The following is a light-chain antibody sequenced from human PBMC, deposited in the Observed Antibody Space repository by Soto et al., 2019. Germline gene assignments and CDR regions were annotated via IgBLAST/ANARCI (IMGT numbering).Light chain of an antibody. Sequence: ERVMTQSPATLSVSPGERATLSCRGGQSVSSNLAWYQQKPGQAPRLLIYGASTRATGIPARFSGSGSGTEFTLTISSLQPDDFATYYCQQYNSYSFGQGTKVDIK. J-gene: IGKJ1*01. CDR1: QSVSSN. V-gene: IGKV3-15*01. CDR2: GAS. CDR3: QQYNSYS.